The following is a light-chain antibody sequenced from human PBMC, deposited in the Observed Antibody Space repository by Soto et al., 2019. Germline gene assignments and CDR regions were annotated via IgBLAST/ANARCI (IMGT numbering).Light chain of an antibody. CDR3: QQYRFSHT. CDR2: KAS. V-gene: IGKV1-5*03. CDR1: QSISSW. J-gene: IGKJ4*01. Sequence: DIQMTQSPSTLSASVGDRVTITCRVSQSISSWLAWYQQKPGKAPKLLIYKASSLESWVPSRFSGSGSGTEFTLTLSSLQPDDFATYYCQQYRFSHTFGGGTKVEIK.